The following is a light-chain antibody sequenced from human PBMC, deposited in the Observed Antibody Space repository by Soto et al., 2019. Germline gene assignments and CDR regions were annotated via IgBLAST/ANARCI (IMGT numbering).Light chain of an antibody. CDR3: QQLFRYPLA. J-gene: IGKJ5*01. Sequence: IQLTQSPSSLSASVGDRVTITCRASEGIVNYLAWYQQQPGKAPKLLIYGASTLQGVVPSRFTGSGSGTDFTLTINSLQPEDFATYHCQQLFRYPLAFGQGTRREMK. CDR2: GAS. V-gene: IGKV1-9*01. CDR1: EGIVNY.